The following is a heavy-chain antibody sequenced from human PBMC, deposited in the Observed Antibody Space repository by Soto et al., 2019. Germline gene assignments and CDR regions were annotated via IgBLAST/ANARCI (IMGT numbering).Heavy chain of an antibody. V-gene: IGHV1-2*02. J-gene: IGHJ5*02. Sequence: ASVKVSCKASGYTFTGYYMHWLRQAPGQGLEWMGWINPDSGGTNYAQKFQGRVTMTRDTSISTAYMELSRLRSDDTAVYYCARPFNEDSSGYYLRPCGQGTLVTVSS. D-gene: IGHD3-22*01. CDR1: GYTFTGYY. CDR3: ARPFNEDSSGYYLRP. CDR2: INPDSGGT.